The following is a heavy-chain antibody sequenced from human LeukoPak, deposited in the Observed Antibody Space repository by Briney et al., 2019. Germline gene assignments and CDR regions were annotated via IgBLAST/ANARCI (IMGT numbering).Heavy chain of an antibody. CDR3: ARVCGVYYDFWSGYYTRHNWFDP. D-gene: IGHD3-3*01. J-gene: IGHJ5*02. CDR2: INHSGST. V-gene: IGHV4-34*01. CDR1: GGSFSGYY. Sequence: SETLSLTCAVYGGSFSGYYWSWIRQPPGKGLEWIGEINHSGSTNYNPSLKSRVTISVDTSKNQFSLKLSPVTAADTAVYYCARVCGVYYDFWSGYYTRHNWFDPWGQGTLVTVSS.